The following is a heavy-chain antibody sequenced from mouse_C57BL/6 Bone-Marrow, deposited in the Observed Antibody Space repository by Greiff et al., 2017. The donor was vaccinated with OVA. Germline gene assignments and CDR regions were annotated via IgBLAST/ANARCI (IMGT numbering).Heavy chain of an antibody. Sequence: EVKLMESGGGLVQPGGSLSLSCAASGFTFTDYYMSWVRQPPGKALEWLGFIRNKANGYTTEYSASVKGRFTISRDTSQSILYLQMNALRAEDSATYYCARWLLRYWYFDVWGTGTTVTVSS. J-gene: IGHJ1*03. D-gene: IGHD2-3*01. CDR3: ARWLLRYWYFDV. CDR2: IRNKANGYTT. CDR1: GFTFTDYY. V-gene: IGHV7-3*01.